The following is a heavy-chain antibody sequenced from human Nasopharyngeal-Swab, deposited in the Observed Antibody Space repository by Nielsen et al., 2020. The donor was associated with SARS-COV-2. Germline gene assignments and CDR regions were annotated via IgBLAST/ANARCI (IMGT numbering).Heavy chain of an antibody. CDR2: IKSKTDGGTT. V-gene: IGHV3-15*01. J-gene: IGHJ4*02. CDR3: TTSEEPHYFDY. Sequence: GESLKISCAASGFTFSNAWVSWVRQAPGKGLEWVGRIKSKTDGGTTDYAAPVKGRFTISRDDSKNTLYLQMNSLKTEDTAVYYCTTSEEPHYFDYWGQGTLVTVSS. CDR1: GFTFSNAW.